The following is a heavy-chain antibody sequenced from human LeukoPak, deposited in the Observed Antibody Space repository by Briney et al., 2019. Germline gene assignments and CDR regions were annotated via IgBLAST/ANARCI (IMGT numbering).Heavy chain of an antibody. Sequence: PGWSLRLSCAASGFTFSDYAMHWVRQAPGNGLEWVAVLSYGGTNKYYADSVKGRFTISRDNSKNTMFLQMNSLRAEDTAVYHCARDRSGYANDAFDFWGQGTMVTVSS. CDR3: ARDRSGYANDAFDF. CDR1: GFTFSDYA. CDR2: LSYGGTNK. D-gene: IGHD3-3*01. V-gene: IGHV3-30-3*01. J-gene: IGHJ3*01.